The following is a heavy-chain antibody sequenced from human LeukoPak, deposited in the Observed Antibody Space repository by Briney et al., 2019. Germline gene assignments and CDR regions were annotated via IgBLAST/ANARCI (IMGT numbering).Heavy chain of an antibody. V-gene: IGHV1-69*01. CDR3: ARGSPQLLWFGEITMDV. J-gene: IGHJ6*04. D-gene: IGHD3-10*01. Sequence: GSSVKVSCKASGGTFSNYAINWVRQAPGQGLEWMGGITPIFGTANYLQKFQGRVTITADESTRTAYMELSSLRSEDTAVYYCARGSPQLLWFGEITMDVWGKGTTVTVSS. CDR2: ITPIFGTA. CDR1: GGTFSNYA.